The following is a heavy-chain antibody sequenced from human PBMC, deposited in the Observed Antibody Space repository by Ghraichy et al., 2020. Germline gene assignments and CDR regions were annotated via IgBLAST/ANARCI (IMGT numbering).Heavy chain of an antibody. Sequence: GGSLRLSCAASGFTFSSYAMSWVRQAPGKGLEWVSAISGSGGSTYYADSVKGRFTISRDNSKNTLYLQMNSLRAEDTAVYYCAKYPSITMIVVVTQYYFDYWGQGTLVTVSS. V-gene: IGHV3-23*01. J-gene: IGHJ4*02. D-gene: IGHD3-22*01. CDR3: AKYPSITMIVVVTQYYFDY. CDR1: GFTFSSYA. CDR2: ISGSGGST.